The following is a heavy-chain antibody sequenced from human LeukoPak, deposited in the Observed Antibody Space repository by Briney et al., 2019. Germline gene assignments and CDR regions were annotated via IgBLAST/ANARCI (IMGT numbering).Heavy chain of an antibody. D-gene: IGHD2-15*01. Sequence: SETLSLTCAVYGGSFSGYYWSWIRQPPGKGLEWIGEINHSGSTNYNPSLKSRVTISVDTSKNQFSLKLSSVTAADTAVYYCARGRGFATPLYYYYYYYMDVWGKGTTVTVSS. V-gene: IGHV4-34*01. CDR3: ARGRGFATPLYYYYYYYMDV. J-gene: IGHJ6*03. CDR2: INHSGST. CDR1: GGSFSGYY.